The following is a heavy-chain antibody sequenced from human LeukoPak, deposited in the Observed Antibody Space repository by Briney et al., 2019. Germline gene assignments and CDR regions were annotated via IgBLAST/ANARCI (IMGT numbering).Heavy chain of an antibody. J-gene: IGHJ3*02. D-gene: IGHD1-14*01. CDR3: ARQPPTGSGASDI. V-gene: IGHV4-38-2*01. CDR2: IYHSGST. Sequence: PSETLSLTCAVYGGSFSGYYWGWIRQPPGKGLEWIGSIYHSGSTYYNPSLKSRVTISVDTSKNQFSLKLSSVTAADTAVYYCARQPPTGSGASDIWGQGTMVTVSS. CDR1: GGSFSGYY.